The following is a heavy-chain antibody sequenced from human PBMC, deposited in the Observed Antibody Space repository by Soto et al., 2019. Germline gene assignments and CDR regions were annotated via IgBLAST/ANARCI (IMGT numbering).Heavy chain of an antibody. V-gene: IGHV3-23*01. CDR3: AKETFGVGWTLDF. CDR2: ISGGGGNS. CDR1: GCNFVDYT. J-gene: IGHJ4*02. Sequence: GGSLRLSCAASGCNFVDYTMSWIRQAPGKGLVWTSTISGGGGNSYYADVVKGRFTITRDNSKNSFYLQMNSLKGEDTAFYYCAKETFGVGWTLDFWGQGTQVTVSS. D-gene: IGHD6-19*01.